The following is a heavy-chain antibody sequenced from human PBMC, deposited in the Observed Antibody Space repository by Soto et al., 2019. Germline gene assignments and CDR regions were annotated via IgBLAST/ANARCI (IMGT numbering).Heavy chain of an antibody. CDR2: ISSSGSYT. D-gene: IGHD3-10*01. J-gene: IGHJ6*02. CDR1: GFTFSDYY. CDR3: ARVPYYYTSGPDYGMDV. V-gene: IGHV3-11*06. Sequence: QVQLVESGGGLVKPGGSLRLSCAASGFTFSDYYMSWIRQAPGKGLEWVSYISSSGSYTNYADSVKGRFTISRDHVKKSLYLQMNSLRGDDTAVYYCARVPYYYTSGPDYGMDVWGQGTTVTVSS.